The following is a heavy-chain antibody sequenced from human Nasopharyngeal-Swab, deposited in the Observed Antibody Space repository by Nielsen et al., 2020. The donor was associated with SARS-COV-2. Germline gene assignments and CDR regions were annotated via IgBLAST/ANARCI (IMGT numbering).Heavy chain of an antibody. Sequence: GGSLRLSWAASGCTFSDFSMHWVSQAPGKGLEWVAVISKDGSSQYYADFVKGRFTISRDNPKKTLSLQMNSLRLEDTAVYFCASKVETLHAFDVWGQGTMVTVSS. CDR3: ASKVETLHAFDV. D-gene: IGHD2-21*02. CDR2: ISKDGSSQ. J-gene: IGHJ3*01. V-gene: IGHV3-30*04. CDR1: GCTFSDFS.